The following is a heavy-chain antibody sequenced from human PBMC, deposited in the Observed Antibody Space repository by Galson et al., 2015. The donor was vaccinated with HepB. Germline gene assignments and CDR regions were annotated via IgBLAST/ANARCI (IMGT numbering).Heavy chain of an antibody. D-gene: IGHD1/OR15-1a*01. V-gene: IGHV2-5*01. Sequence: PALVKPTQTLTLTCTFSGFSLTTTGVGVGWIRQPPGKALEWPALIYWNNNKRYSPSLESRLTITKDTSKNQVVLTMTNMDPVDTATYYCAHRRGTTIPGAFDIWGQGTLVTVSS. CDR2: IYWNNNK. CDR3: AHRRGTTIPGAFDI. J-gene: IGHJ3*02. CDR1: GFSLTTTGVG.